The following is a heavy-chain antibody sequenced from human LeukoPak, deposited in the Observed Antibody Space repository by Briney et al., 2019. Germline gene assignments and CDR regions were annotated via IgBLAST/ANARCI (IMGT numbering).Heavy chain of an antibody. CDR1: GDSISGGDYY. CDR3: ARDAGDLDY. V-gene: IGHV4-30-4*01. J-gene: IGHJ4*02. Sequence: PSETLSLTCTVSGDSISGGDYYWSWIRQPPGKGLEWIGHIYYSGSTNYNPSLKSRVIISVDTSKNQFSLKLTSVTAADTAVYYCARDAGDLDYWGQGTLATVSS. CDR2: IYYSGST. D-gene: IGHD4-17*01.